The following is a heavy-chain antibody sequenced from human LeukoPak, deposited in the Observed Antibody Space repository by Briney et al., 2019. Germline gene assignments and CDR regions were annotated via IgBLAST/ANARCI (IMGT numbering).Heavy chain of an antibody. CDR1: GYTFTSYG. J-gene: IGHJ4*02. CDR3: ARAHLGYCSGGSCYTAPSFDY. D-gene: IGHD2-15*01. V-gene: IGHV1-46*01. CDR2: INPSGGST. Sequence: ASVKVSCKASGYTFTSYGISWVRQAPGQGLEWMGIINPSGGSTSYAQKFQGRVTMTRDTSTSTVYMELSSLRSEDTAVYYCARAHLGYCSGGSCYTAPSFDYWGQGTLVTVSS.